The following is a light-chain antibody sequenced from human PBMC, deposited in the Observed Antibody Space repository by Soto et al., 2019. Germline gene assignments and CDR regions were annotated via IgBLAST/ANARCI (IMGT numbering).Light chain of an antibody. Sequence: QSVLTQPASVSGSPGQSITISCTGTSSDVGAYNHVSWYQQHPGKVPKVMIYEVNNRPSGVSNRFSASKSGNTASLTISGLQAEDEATYYCSSLTSGGTWVFGGGTKLTVL. CDR1: SSDVGAYNH. V-gene: IGLV2-14*03. J-gene: IGLJ3*02. CDR3: SSLTSGGTWV. CDR2: EVN.